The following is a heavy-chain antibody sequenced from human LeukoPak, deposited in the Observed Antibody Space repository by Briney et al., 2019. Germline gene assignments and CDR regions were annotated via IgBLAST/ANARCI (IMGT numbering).Heavy chain of an antibody. CDR3: ARLTSGTHPNFDY. D-gene: IGHD3-10*01. J-gene: IGHJ4*02. V-gene: IGHV4-4*02. CDR2: IYHSGST. CDR1: GGSISSSNW. Sequence: SETLSLTCAVSGGSISSSNWWSWVRQPPGKGLEWIGEIYHSGSTNYNPSLKSRVTISVDTSKNQFSLKLSSVTAADTAVYYCARLTSGTHPNFDYWGQGTLVTVSS.